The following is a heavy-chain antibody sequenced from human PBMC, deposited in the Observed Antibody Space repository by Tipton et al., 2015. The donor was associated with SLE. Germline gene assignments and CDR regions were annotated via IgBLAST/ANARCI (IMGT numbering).Heavy chain of an antibody. CDR3: TKDRHSSSWYKDY. V-gene: IGHV3-21*04. CDR2: INNSSTDI. CDR1: GFTFSSHS. Sequence: QLVQSGGGLVKPGGSLRLSCAASGFTFSSHSMNWVRQAPGKGLEWVSSINNSSTDIHYADSMKGRCTISRDNAENSLYLQMHSLSAEDTAVYYCTKDRHSSSWYKDYWGQGTLVTVYS. J-gene: IGHJ4*02. D-gene: IGHD6-13*01.